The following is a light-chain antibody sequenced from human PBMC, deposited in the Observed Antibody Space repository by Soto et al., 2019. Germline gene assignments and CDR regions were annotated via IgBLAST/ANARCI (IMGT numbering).Light chain of an antibody. J-gene: IGLJ1*01. Sequence: QTVLTQEPAVSLCPGGTVTLICGLRYAPLSTTYYPAWCPQAPGQPPPTLIYSTNTPSSGVPDRFSGSIRINKAALTITGAQADDDAYYYCLLYMGNGIYWFGPGTKVTVL. CDR3: LLYMGNGIYW. CDR2: STN. V-gene: IGLV8-61*01. CDR1: YAPLSTTYY.